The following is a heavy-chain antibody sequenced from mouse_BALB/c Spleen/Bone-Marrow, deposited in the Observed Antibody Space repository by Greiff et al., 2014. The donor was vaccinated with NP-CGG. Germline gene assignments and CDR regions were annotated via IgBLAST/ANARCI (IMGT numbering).Heavy chain of an antibody. Sequence: EVQLVESGPELVKPGASVKVSCKASGYAFTSYSMYWVKQSHGKSLEWIGYIDPYNGGTSYNQKFKGKATLTVDKSSSTAYMHLNSLTSEDSAVYYCARIGMGNIGGAYWGQGTLVTVSA. V-gene: IGHV1S135*01. CDR2: IDPYNGGT. D-gene: IGHD2-3*01. J-gene: IGHJ3*01. CDR1: GYAFTSYS. CDR3: ARIGMGNIGGAY.